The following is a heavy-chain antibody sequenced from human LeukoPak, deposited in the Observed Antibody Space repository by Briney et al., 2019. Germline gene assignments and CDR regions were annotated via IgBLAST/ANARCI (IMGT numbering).Heavy chain of an antibody. CDR1: GGSISGYY. D-gene: IGHD6-19*01. V-gene: IGHV4-59*01. CDR2: IYSSGST. CDR3: AREEYSSGTIDY. J-gene: IGHJ4*02. Sequence: PSETLSLTCTVSGGSISGYYWSWIRQPPGKGLEWIGYIYSSGSTNYNPSLKSRVTKSVVTSKNQFSLKLSSVTAADTAVYYCAREEYSSGTIDYWGQGTLVTVSS.